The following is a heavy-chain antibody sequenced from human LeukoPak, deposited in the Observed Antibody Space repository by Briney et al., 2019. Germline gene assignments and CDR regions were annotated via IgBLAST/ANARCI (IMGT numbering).Heavy chain of an antibody. Sequence: TSETLSLTCTVSGGSISNYYWSWIRQPPGKGLEWIGYIYYSGSTYYNPSLKSRVTISVDTSKNQFSLKLSSVTAADTAVYYCARVRAYDYVWGSYRTSYFDYWGQGTLVTVSS. CDR1: GGSISNYY. D-gene: IGHD3-16*02. CDR3: ARVRAYDYVWGSYRTSYFDY. V-gene: IGHV4-59*12. CDR2: IYYSGST. J-gene: IGHJ4*02.